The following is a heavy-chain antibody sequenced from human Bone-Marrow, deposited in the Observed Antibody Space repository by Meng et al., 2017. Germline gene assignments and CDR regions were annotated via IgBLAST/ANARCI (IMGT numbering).Heavy chain of an antibody. CDR3: ARDNTMIGSFDY. CDR1: GGSFSGYY. Sequence: QVQPQQWGAGLLKPSETLSLTCAVYGGSFSGYYWSWIRQPPGKGLEWIGEINHSGSTNYNPSLKSRVTISVDTSKNQFSLKLSSVTAADTAVYYCARDNTMIGSFDYWGQGTLVTVSS. V-gene: IGHV4-34*01. CDR2: INHSGST. D-gene: IGHD3-22*01. J-gene: IGHJ4*02.